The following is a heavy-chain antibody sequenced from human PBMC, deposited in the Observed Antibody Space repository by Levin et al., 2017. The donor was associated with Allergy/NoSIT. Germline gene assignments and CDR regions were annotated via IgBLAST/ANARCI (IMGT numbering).Heavy chain of an antibody. D-gene: IGHD6-19*01. Sequence: QTGGSLRLSCFASGFTFSLYWMAWVRQPPGKGLEWVANIKPDGSGRYHAESLKGRITITRDNAENSLYLQMNSLRVEDTAIYYCARGTSDWPGVDYWGQGTLVNVPS. J-gene: IGHJ4*02. CDR3: ARGTSDWPGVDY. CDR2: IKPDGSGR. V-gene: IGHV3-7*01. CDR1: GFTFSLYW.